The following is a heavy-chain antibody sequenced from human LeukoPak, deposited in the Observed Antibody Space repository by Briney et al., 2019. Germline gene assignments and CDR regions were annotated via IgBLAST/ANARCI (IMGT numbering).Heavy chain of an antibody. J-gene: IGHJ4*02. D-gene: IGHD3-3*01. CDR2: IIPILGIA. Sequence: ASVKVSCKASGYTFTSYAISWVRQAPGQGLEWMGRIIPILGIANYAQKFQGRVTITADKSTSTAYMELSSLRSEDTAVYYCASLLDFWSGYPFDYWGQGTLVTVSS. V-gene: IGHV1-69*04. CDR3: ASLLDFWSGYPFDY. CDR1: GYTFTSYA.